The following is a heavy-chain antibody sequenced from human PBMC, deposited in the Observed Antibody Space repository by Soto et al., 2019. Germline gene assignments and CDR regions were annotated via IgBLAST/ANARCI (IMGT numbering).Heavy chain of an antibody. CDR1: GGTFSSYA. Sequence: QVQLVQSGAEVKKPGSSVKVSCKASGGTFSSYAISWVRQAPGQGLEWMGGIIPMFGTANYAQKFQGRVMITADESTSTAYMERSSLRSEDTAVYYCACSRPSYYYDSSGYSYYFDYWGQGTQVTVSS. V-gene: IGHV1-69*01. D-gene: IGHD3-22*01. CDR3: ACSRPSYYYDSSGYSYYFDY. CDR2: IIPMFGTA. J-gene: IGHJ4*02.